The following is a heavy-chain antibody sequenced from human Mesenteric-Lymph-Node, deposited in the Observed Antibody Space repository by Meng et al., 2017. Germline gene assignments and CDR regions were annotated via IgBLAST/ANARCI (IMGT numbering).Heavy chain of an antibody. J-gene: IGHJ3*02. CDR2: ISYDGSNK. CDR3: ASVYSGSYYGAFDI. V-gene: IGHV3-30*04. CDR1: GFTFSSYA. Sequence: GESLKISCAASGFTFSSYAMHWVRQAPGKGLEWVAVISYDGSNKYYADSVKGRFTISRDNSKNTLYLQMNSLRAEDTAVYYCASVYSGSYYGAFDIWGQGTMVTVSS. D-gene: IGHD1-26*01.